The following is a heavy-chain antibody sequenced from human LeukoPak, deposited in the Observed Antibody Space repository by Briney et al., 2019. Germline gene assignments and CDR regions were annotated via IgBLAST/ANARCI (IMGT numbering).Heavy chain of an antibody. Sequence: SETLSLTCTVSGGSISSSSYYWGWIRQPPGKGLEWIGSIYYSGSTYYNPSLKSRVTISVDTSKNQSSLKLSSVAAADTAEYYCARVGGSGSYIFDYWGQGTLVTVSS. CDR3: ARVGGSGSYIFDY. J-gene: IGHJ4*02. CDR1: GGSISSSSYY. V-gene: IGHV4-39*07. CDR2: IYYSGST. D-gene: IGHD3-10*01.